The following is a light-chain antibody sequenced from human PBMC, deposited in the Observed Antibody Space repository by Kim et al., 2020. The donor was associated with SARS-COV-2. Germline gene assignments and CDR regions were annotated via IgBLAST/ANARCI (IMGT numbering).Light chain of an antibody. CDR3: QQYRSYPWT. Sequence: ATVDNKITISCRASRNIDDWVAWYQQKPERAPKLLIYKASTLKSGVPTTFSGSGARTEFTITTSSLQPDDFATYYCQQYRSYPWTFGQGTKVDIK. J-gene: IGKJ1*01. CDR1: RNIDDW. V-gene: IGKV1-5*03. CDR2: KAS.